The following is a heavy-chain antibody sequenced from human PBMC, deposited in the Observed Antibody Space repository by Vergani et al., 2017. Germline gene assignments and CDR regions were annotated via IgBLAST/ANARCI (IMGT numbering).Heavy chain of an antibody. CDR1: GGSITNYY. CDR2: IYSSGNT. CDR3: TRGFFWKAPRGAATALDI. J-gene: IGHJ3*02. V-gene: IGHV4-4*07. Sequence: QVQLQESGPGLVKPSETLSLTCSVSGGSITNYYWSWIRQPAGKGLEWIGRIYSSGNTNYNPSLQSRLTMSIDTSNNQFSLKLSSVTAADTAVYYCTRGFFWKAPRGAATALDIWGQGTMVTVSS. D-gene: IGHD1-1*01.